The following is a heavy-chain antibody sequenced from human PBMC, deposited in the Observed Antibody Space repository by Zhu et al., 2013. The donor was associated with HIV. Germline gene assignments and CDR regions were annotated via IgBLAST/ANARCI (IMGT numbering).Heavy chain of an antibody. Sequence: QVQLQESGPGLVKPSGTLSLTCAVSGGSISSSNWWSWVRQPPGKGLEWIGEIYHSGSTNYNPSLKSRVTISVDKSKNQFSLKLSSVTAADTAVYYCAREAGRRWLQFPRPRGPFDYWGQGTLVTVSS. CDR3: AREAGRRWLQFPRPRGPFDY. J-gene: IGHJ4*02. V-gene: IGHV4-4*02. CDR2: IYHSGST. CDR1: GGSISSSNW. D-gene: IGHD5-12*01.